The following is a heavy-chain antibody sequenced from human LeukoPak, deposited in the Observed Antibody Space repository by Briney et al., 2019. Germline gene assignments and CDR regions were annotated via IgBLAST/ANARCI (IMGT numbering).Heavy chain of an antibody. J-gene: IGHJ5*02. D-gene: IGHD1-26*01. CDR1: GFTFSSYS. Sequence: GGSLRLSCAASGFTFSSYSMNWVRQAPGKGLEWVSSISSSSSYIYYADSVKGRFTISRDNAKNSLYLQMNSLRAEDTAVYYCARDLVGATGRYDPWGQGTLVTVSS. CDR3: ARDLVGATGRYDP. CDR2: ISSSSSYI. V-gene: IGHV3-21*01.